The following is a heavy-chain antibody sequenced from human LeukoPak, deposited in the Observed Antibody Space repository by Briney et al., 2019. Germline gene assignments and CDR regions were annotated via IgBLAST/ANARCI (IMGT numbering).Heavy chain of an antibody. Sequence: PSETLSLTCTVSGGSISSYYWSWIRQPPGKGLEWIGYIYYRGSTNYNPSLKSRVTISVDTSKNQFSLKLSSVTAADTAVYYCARASYSSGWFDYWGQGTLVTVSS. CDR1: GGSISSYY. D-gene: IGHD6-19*01. J-gene: IGHJ4*02. CDR3: ARASYSSGWFDY. CDR2: IYYRGST. V-gene: IGHV4-59*01.